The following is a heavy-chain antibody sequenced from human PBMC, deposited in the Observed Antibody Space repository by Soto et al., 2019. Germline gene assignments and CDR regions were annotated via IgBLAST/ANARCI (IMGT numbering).Heavy chain of an antibody. J-gene: IGHJ6*02. CDR3: AREARDYYGMDV. CDR2: INPSGGSI. Sequence: QVQLVQSGAEVKKPGASVKVSCKASGYTFTSYYMHWVRQAPGQGLAWVGVINPSGGSITYAQNFQGRVSMTWDTSTSTVYMELSSLRSEDTAVYYCAREARDYYGMDVWGQGTTVTVSS. V-gene: IGHV1-46*01. CDR1: GYTFTSYY.